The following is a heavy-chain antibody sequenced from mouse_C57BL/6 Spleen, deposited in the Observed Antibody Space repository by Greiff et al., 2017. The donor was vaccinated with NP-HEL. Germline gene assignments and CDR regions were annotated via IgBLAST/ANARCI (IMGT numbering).Heavy chain of an antibody. Sequence: EVQVVESGGGLVKPGGSLKLSCAASGFTFSSYAMSWVRQTPGKRLEWVATISDGGSYTYYPDNVKGRCTISRDNAKNNLYLHMSHLKSEDTAMYYCARVEDYYAMDYWGKGTSVTVSS. V-gene: IGHV5-4*01. CDR1: GFTFSSYA. CDR2: ISDGGSYT. CDR3: ARVEDYYAMDY. J-gene: IGHJ4*01.